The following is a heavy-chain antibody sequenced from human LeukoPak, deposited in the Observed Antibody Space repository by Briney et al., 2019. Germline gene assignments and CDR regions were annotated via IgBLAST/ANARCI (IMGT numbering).Heavy chain of an antibody. J-gene: IGHJ6*03. CDR1: GFTVSSNY. V-gene: IGHV3-66*02. CDR2: IYSGGST. Sequence: GGSLRLSCAASGFTVSSNYMSWVRQAPGKGLEWVSVIYSGGSTYYADSVKGRFTISRDNSKNTLYPQMNSLRAEDTAVYYCAREEMVVRYMDVWGKGTTVTVSS. CDR3: AREEMVVRYMDV. D-gene: IGHD2-15*01.